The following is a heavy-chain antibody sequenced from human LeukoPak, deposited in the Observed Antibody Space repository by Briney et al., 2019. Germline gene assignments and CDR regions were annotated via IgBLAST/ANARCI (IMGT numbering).Heavy chain of an antibody. Sequence: PGGSLRLSCAASGFTFSSYGMHLVRQAPGKGLAWVAVIWYDGSNKYYADSVKGRFTISRDNSKNTLYLQTNSLRAEDTAVYYCAKMVDTAMVIDYWGQGTLVTVSS. V-gene: IGHV3-33*06. CDR3: AKMVDTAMVIDY. D-gene: IGHD5-18*01. CDR1: GFTFSSYG. CDR2: IWYDGSNK. J-gene: IGHJ4*02.